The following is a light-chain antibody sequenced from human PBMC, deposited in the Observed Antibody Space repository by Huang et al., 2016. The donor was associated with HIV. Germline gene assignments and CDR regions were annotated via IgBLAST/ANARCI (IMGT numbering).Light chain of an antibody. V-gene: IGKV3-15*01. CDR1: QSVSTN. Sequence: EIVMTQSPATLSVSPGERVILSCRTRQSVSTNLAWYQQKRGQPPRLRIYGASTRATDTPIRFSGSGSGTEFTLTISSLQPEDFAVYSCQHYKTFGRGNKLESK. CDR2: GAS. CDR3: QHYKT. J-gene: IGKJ2*01.